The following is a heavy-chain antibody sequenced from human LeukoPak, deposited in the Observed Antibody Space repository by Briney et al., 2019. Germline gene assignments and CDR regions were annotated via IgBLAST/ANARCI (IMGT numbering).Heavy chain of an antibody. CDR2: ISYAGSNK. Sequence: GGSLRLPCAASGFTFSSYAMHWVRQAPGKGLEWVAAISYAGSNKYYADSVKGRFTISRDNSKNTLYLQMNSLRAEDTAVYYCARWDFGFDYWGQGTLVTVSS. CDR1: GFTFSSYA. CDR3: ARWDFGFDY. J-gene: IGHJ4*02. D-gene: IGHD1-26*01. V-gene: IGHV3-30*03.